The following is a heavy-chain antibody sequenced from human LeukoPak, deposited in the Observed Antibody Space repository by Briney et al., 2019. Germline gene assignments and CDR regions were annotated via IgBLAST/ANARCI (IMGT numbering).Heavy chain of an antibody. Sequence: PSETLSLTCAVYGGSFSGYYWSWIRQPPGKGLEWIGEINHSGSTNYNPSLKSRVTISVDTSKNQFSLKLSSVTAADTAVYYCARRGLSAEFDYWGQGTLVTVSS. CDR3: ARRGLSAEFDY. J-gene: IGHJ4*02. CDR2: INHSGST. CDR1: GGSFSGYY. D-gene: IGHD3-16*02. V-gene: IGHV4-34*01.